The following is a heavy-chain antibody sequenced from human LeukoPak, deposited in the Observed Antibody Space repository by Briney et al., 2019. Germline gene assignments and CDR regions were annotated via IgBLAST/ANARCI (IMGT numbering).Heavy chain of an antibody. J-gene: IGHJ5*02. CDR3: ARSPPTHLWFGEFMTINWFDP. V-gene: IGHV1-2*06. CDR2: INPNSGGT. Sequence: ASVKVSCKASGYTFTGYYMHWVRQAPGQGLEWVGRINPNSGGTNYAQKFQGRVTMTRDTSISTAYMELSRLRSDDTAVYYCARSPPTHLWFGEFMTINWFDPWGQGTLVTVSS. CDR1: GYTFTGYY. D-gene: IGHD3-10*01.